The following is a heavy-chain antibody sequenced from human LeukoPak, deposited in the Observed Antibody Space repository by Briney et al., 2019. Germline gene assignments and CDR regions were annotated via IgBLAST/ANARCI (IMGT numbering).Heavy chain of an antibody. CDR2: ISGVGRST. CDR3: ARGYSYGASGFDY. V-gene: IGHV3-23*01. CDR1: GFTSSSYE. J-gene: IGHJ4*02. Sequence: PGGSLRLSCAASGFTSSSYEMNWVRQAPGKGLEWVSTISGVGRSTYYADSVKGRFTISRDNSKNTLHLQMNSLRADDTAVYYCARGYSYGASGFDYWGQGTLVTVSS. D-gene: IGHD5-18*01.